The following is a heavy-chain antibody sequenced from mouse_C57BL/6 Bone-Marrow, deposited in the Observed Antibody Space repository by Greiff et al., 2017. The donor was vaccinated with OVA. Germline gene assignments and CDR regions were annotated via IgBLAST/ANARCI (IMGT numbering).Heavy chain of an antibody. V-gene: IGHV1-47*01. CDR1: GYTFTTYP. Sequence: VKVVESGAELVKPGASVKMSCKASGYTFTTYPIEWMKQNHGKSLEWIGNFHPYNDDTKYNEKFKGKATLTVEKSSSTVYLELSRLTSDDSAVYYCARYGYYVGAMDYWGQGTSVTVSS. CDR3: ARYGYYVGAMDY. CDR2: FHPYNDDT. J-gene: IGHJ4*01. D-gene: IGHD2-3*01.